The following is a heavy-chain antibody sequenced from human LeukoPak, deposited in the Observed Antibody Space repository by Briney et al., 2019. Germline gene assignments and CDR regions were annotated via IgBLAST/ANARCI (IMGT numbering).Heavy chain of an antibody. J-gene: IGHJ4*02. V-gene: IGHV3-30*03. CDR3: ASSCGGRECPSILDY. D-gene: IGHD2-21*01. Sequence: GGSLRLSCAASGFPFSRYGMTWVRQAPGTGLQWVATLSDDGNRKYYADSVKGRFTISRDNSKNTLYLEMDSLRPEDTAVYFCASSCGGRECPSILDYWGQGTLVTVSS. CDR2: LSDDGNRK. CDR1: GFPFSRYG.